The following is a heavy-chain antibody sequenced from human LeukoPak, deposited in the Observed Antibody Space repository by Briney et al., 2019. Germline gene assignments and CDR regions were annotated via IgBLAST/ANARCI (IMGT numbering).Heavy chain of an antibody. CDR1: GFTFSSYW. V-gene: IGHV3-74*01. D-gene: IGHD3-22*01. CDR3: SRSAYYDGSGNYYDY. CDR2: IASDGGSTT. J-gene: IGHJ4*02. Sequence: GGSLRLSCAASGFTFSSYWMNWVRQAPGKGLVWVSRIASDGGSTTTYADSVKGRFTISRDNAKNTLYLQMNGLRAEDTAVYYCSRSAYYDGSGNYYDYWGQGTLVTVSS.